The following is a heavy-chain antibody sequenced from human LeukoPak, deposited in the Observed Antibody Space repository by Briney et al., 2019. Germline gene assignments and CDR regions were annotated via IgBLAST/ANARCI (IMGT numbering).Heavy chain of an antibody. D-gene: IGHD3-10*02. Sequence: ASVTVSCKVSGYTLTELSMHWVRQAPGKGLEWMGGFDPEDGETIYVQKFQGRVTMTEDTSTDTAYMELSSLRSEDTAVYYCAVPLFGELYPLGAFDIWGQGTMVTVSS. CDR1: GYTLTELS. V-gene: IGHV1-24*01. CDR2: FDPEDGET. J-gene: IGHJ3*02. CDR3: AVPLFGELYPLGAFDI.